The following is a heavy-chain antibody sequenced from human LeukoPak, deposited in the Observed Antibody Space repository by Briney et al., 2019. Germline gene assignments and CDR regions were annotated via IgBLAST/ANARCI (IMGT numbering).Heavy chain of an antibody. CDR1: GFIFSSYT. D-gene: IGHD1-1*01. CDR3: ARDEVERLQTSWFDP. Sequence: GGSLRLSCAVSGFIFSSYTMNWVRQAPGKGLEWISSITSNSKYIFYADSLKGRFTISRDNAKNTLYLQMNSLRAEDTAVYYCARDEVERLQTSWFDPWGQGTLVTVSS. J-gene: IGHJ5*02. CDR2: ITSNSKYI. V-gene: IGHV3-21*01.